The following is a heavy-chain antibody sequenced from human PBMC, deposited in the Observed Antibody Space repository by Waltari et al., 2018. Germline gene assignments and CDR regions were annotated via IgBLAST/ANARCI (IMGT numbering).Heavy chain of an antibody. CDR2: IKQEGSEK. J-gene: IGHJ4*02. Sequence: EVQLVESGGGLVQPGGSLRLSCAASGFTFSSYWMSWVRQAPGKGLEWVANIKQEGSEKYYVDSVKGRCTISRDNAKNSLYLQMNSLRAEDTAVYYCARVPYSSGWYAGYYFDYWGQGTLVTVSS. D-gene: IGHD6-19*01. V-gene: IGHV3-7*01. CDR3: ARVPYSSGWYAGYYFDY. CDR1: GFTFSSYW.